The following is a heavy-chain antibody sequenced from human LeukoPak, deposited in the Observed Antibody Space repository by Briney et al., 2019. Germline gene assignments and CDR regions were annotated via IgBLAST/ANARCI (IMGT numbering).Heavy chain of an antibody. CDR2: IYSGGST. J-gene: IGHJ4*02. CDR1: GFTFSTSA. Sequence: QSGGSLRLSCLGSGFTFSTSAMSWVRHAPGKGLEWLSVIYSGGSTYYADSVKGRFTISRDNSKNTLYLQMNSLRAEDTAVYYCARSDYYGSGSYSADYWGQGTLVTVSS. CDR3: ARSDYYGSGSYSADY. D-gene: IGHD3-10*01. V-gene: IGHV3-53*01.